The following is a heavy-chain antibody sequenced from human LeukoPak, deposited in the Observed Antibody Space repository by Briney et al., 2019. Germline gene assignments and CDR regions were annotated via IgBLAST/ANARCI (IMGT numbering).Heavy chain of an antibody. D-gene: IGHD1-26*01. Sequence: GGSLRLSCAASGFTVSSNYMTWVRQAPGKGLERVSVIYSGGSTYYADSVKGRFTISRDNSKNTLYLQMNGLRAEDTAVYYCASGGMGVFENWGQGTLVTVSS. CDR3: ASGGMGVFEN. CDR2: IYSGGST. V-gene: IGHV3-53*01. J-gene: IGHJ4*02. CDR1: GFTVSSNY.